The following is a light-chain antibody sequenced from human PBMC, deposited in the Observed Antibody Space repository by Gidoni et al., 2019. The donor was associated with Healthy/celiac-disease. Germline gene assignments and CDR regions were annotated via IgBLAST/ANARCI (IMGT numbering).Light chain of an antibody. J-gene: IGLJ3*02. Sequence: QSVLTQPPSASGTPGQGVTISCSGSSSNIGSTYVYWYQQLPGTAHKLLIYRNSQRPSGVPDRFSGSKSGTAASLAISGLRSEDEAEYYCAAWDDSLSGPVFGGGTKLTVL. V-gene: IGLV1-47*01. CDR1: SSNIGSTY. CDR2: RNS. CDR3: AAWDDSLSGPV.